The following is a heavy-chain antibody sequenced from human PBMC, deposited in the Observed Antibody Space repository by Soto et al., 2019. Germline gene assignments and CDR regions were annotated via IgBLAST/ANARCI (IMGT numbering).Heavy chain of an antibody. V-gene: IGHV3-23*01. CDR1: GFTFSSYA. Sequence: GGSLRLSCAASGFTFSSYAMSWVRQAPGKGLEWVLAISGSGGSTYYADSVKGRFTISRDNSKNTLYLQMNSLRAEDTAVYYCAKDLSAHDYGETGAFDIWGQGTMVTVSS. J-gene: IGHJ3*02. D-gene: IGHD4-17*01. CDR3: AKDLSAHDYGETGAFDI. CDR2: ISGSGGST.